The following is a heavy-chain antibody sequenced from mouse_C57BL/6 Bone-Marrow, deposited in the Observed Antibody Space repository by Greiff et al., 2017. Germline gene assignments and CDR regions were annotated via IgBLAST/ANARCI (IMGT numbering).Heavy chain of an antibody. Sequence: EVQLQQSGPELVKPGASVKISCKASGYTFTDYYMNWVKQSHGKSLEWIGDINPNNGGTSYNQKLKGKATLTVEKSSSTAYMELRSLTSEDSAVYYCAIDGYYPLDYWGQGTTLTVSS. D-gene: IGHD2-3*01. CDR1: GYTFTDYY. V-gene: IGHV1-26*01. CDR2: INPNNGGT. J-gene: IGHJ2*01. CDR3: AIDGYYPLDY.